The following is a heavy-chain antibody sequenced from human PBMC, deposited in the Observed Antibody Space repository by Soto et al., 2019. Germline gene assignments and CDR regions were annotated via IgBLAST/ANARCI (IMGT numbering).Heavy chain of an antibody. CDR3: ARGEIVMVD. V-gene: IGHV4-31*03. Sequence: QVQLQESGPGLVKPSQTLSLNCTVSGGSINRERSHWSWIRQSPGRGLEWIGYISHNGITWYNPSLQSRVSISIDKSKDHFSLEVRSVTAADTAFYYCARGEIVMVDWGQGALVTVSS. CDR1: GGSINRERSH. J-gene: IGHJ4*02. D-gene: IGHD3-22*01. CDR2: ISHNGIT.